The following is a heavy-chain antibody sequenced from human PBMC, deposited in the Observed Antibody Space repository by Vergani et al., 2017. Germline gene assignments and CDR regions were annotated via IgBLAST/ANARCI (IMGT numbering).Heavy chain of an antibody. J-gene: IGHJ4*02. D-gene: IGHD3-22*01. CDR3: AKVKGITMIVVVSSFDY. V-gene: IGHV3-53*04. CDR2: IYSGGST. CDR1: GFTVSSNY. Sequence: EVQLVESGGGLVQPGGSLRLSCAASGFTVSSNYMSWVRQAPGKGLEWVSVIYSGGSTYYADSVKGRFTISRHNSKNTLYLQMNSLRAEDTAVYYCAKVKGITMIVVVSSFDYWGQGTLVTVSS.